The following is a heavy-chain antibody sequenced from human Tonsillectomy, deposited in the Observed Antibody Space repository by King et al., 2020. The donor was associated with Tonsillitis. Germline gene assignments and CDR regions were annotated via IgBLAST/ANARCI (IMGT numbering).Heavy chain of an antibody. CDR3: ARRYSSSSGACMDV. V-gene: IGHV3-48*03. CDR2: ISSSGSTK. CDR1: GFTFSSYE. Sequence: VQLGESGGDLVQPGGSLRLSCAASGFTFSSYEMNWVRQAPGKGLEWVSYISSSGSTKYHADSVKGRFTISRDNAKNSRYRQMNSLRAEDTAVYYCARRYSSSSGACMDVWGKGTTVTVSS. D-gene: IGHD6-6*01. J-gene: IGHJ6*03.